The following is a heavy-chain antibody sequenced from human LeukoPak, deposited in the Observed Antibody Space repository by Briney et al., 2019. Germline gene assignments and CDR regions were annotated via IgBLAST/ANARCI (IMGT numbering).Heavy chain of an antibody. CDR3: ARGVPYYDFWSARGQHAFDI. Sequence: ASVKVSCKASGYTFSSYDINWVRQATGQGLEWMGWMNSNSGNTGYAQKFQGRVTMTRNTSISTAYMELSSLRSEDTAVYYCARGVPYYDFWSARGQHAFDIWGQGTMVTVSS. CDR1: GYTFSSYD. CDR2: MNSNSGNT. D-gene: IGHD3-3*01. J-gene: IGHJ3*02. V-gene: IGHV1-8*01.